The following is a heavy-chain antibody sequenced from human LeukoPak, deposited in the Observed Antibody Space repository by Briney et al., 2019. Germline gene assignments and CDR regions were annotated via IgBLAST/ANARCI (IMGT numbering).Heavy chain of an antibody. CDR3: AKDALSRYYDSSGYPTFVDY. Sequence: PGGSLRLSCATSGFTFSSYGMHWVRPAPGKGLEWVAVISYDGSNKYYADSVKGRFTISRDNSKNTLYLQMNSLRAEDTAVYYCAKDALSRYYDSSGYPTFVDYWGQGTLVTVSS. CDR1: GFTFSSYG. D-gene: IGHD3-22*01. J-gene: IGHJ4*02. CDR2: ISYDGSNK. V-gene: IGHV3-30*18.